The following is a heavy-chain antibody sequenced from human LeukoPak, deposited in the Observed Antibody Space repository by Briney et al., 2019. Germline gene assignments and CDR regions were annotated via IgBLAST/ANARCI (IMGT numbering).Heavy chain of an antibody. V-gene: IGHV3-21*01. CDR3: ARDLSSGYYYVNPAFDY. CDR1: GFTFSSYS. D-gene: IGHD3-22*01. CDR2: ISSSSSSYI. Sequence: GGSLRLSCAASGFTFSSYSMNWVRQAPGKGLEWVSSISSSSSSYIYYADSVKGRFTISRDNAKNSLYLQMNSLRAEDTAVYYCARDLSSGYYYVNPAFDYWGQGTLVTVSS. J-gene: IGHJ4*02.